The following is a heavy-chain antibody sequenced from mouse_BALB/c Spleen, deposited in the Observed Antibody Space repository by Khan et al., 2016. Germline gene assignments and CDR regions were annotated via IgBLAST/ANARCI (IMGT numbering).Heavy chain of an antibody. CDR2: INPDSSTI. Sequence: EVQLVESGGGLVQPGGSLILSCAASGFDFSRYWMRWVRQAPGNGLEWIGEINPDSSTINYTPSLKDKFIISRDNAKNTLYLHMSKVRSEDTALYYCARLGYYGTMDYWGQGTSDTASS. CDR3: ARLGYYGTMDY. V-gene: IGHV4-1*02. CDR1: GFDFSRYW. J-gene: IGHJ4*01. D-gene: IGHD1-1*01.